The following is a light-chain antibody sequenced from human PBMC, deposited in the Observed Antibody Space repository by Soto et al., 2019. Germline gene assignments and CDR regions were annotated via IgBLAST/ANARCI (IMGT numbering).Light chain of an antibody. V-gene: IGKV3-15*01. J-gene: IGKJ4*01. Sequence: EIVMTQSPATLSVSPGERATLSCRASQNVRSHVAWYHQRPGQPPRLLISHASTRATGIPARFSGSGSGTEFTITITSLQSEDFAVYYCQQYDKWPCSFGGGTKVEIK. CDR3: QQYDKWPCS. CDR2: HAS. CDR1: QNVRSH.